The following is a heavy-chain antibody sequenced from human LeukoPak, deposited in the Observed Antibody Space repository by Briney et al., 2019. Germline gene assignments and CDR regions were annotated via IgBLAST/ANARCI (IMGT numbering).Heavy chain of an antibody. D-gene: IGHD1-7*01. CDR3: AKDLINWNYDGSGFDY. J-gene: IGHJ4*02. V-gene: IGHV3-9*01. CDR1: GFTFDDYA. Sequence: PGRSLRLSCAASGFTFDDYAMHWVRQAPGKGLEWVSGISWNSGSIGYADSVKGRFTISRDNAKNSLYLQINSLRAEDTALYYCAKDLINWNYDGSGFDYWGQGTLVTVSS. CDR2: ISWNSGSI.